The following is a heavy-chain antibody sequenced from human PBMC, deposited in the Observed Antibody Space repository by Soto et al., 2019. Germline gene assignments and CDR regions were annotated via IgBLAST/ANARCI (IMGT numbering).Heavy chain of an antibody. CDR3: ATMGRDGDEFDSFVQY. D-gene: IGHD3-10*01. Sequence: QVQLEQSGAAVKMPGSSVRLSCKASGGSFYSYVFFWVRQAPGQGLEYMGGIIPLFNTPSYSQKFHGRATIAADGSRHTAHFDLNSLTSEDTAVYFCATMGRDGDEFDSFVQYWGQGSLVTVSS. CDR2: IIPLFNTP. CDR1: GGSFYSYV. V-gene: IGHV1-69*01. J-gene: IGHJ4*02.